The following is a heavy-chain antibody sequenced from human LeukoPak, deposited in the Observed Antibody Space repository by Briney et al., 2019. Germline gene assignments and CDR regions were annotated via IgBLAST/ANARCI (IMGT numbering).Heavy chain of an antibody. CDR3: ARDIGYCSSTSCYRFDNWFDP. V-gene: IGHV4-4*07. Sequence: SETLSLTCTVSGGSISSYYWSWIRQPAGKGLEWIGRIYTSGSTNYNPSLKSRVTMSVDTSKNQFSLKLSSVTAADTAVYYCARDIGYCSSTSCYRFDNWFDPWGQGTLVTVSS. CDR1: GGSISSYY. D-gene: IGHD2-2*02. J-gene: IGHJ5*02. CDR2: IYTSGST.